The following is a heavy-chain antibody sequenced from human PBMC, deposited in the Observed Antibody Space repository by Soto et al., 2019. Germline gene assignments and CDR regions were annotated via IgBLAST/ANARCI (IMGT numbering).Heavy chain of an antibody. D-gene: IGHD6-13*01. CDR2: IYYSGSS. V-gene: IGHV4-59*08. CDR3: ARHSSSWPIFDY. Sequence: QVQLQESGPGLVKPSETLSLTCTVSGGSIGNSYWSWIRQSPGKGLEWIGYIYYSGSSNYNPSLKSRSSISVDTTQNQFSLKLSSVTAADTAVYYCARHSSSWPIFDYWGQGTLVIVSS. CDR1: GGSIGNSY. J-gene: IGHJ4*02.